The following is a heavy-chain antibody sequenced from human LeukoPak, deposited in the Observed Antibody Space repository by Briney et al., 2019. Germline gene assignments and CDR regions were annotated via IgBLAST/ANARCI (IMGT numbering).Heavy chain of an antibody. CDR2: IYPGDSDT. CDR1: GYSFTSHW. D-gene: IGHD2-21*02. J-gene: IGHJ5*02. CDR3: ARLPYCGGDCYPNWFDP. Sequence: GESLKISCKISGYSFTSHWIGWVRQMPGKGLECMGIIYPGDSDTRYSPSFQGQVTISADTSISTAYLQWSSLKASDTDMYYCARLPYCGGDCYPNWFDPWGQGTLVTVSS. V-gene: IGHV5-51*01.